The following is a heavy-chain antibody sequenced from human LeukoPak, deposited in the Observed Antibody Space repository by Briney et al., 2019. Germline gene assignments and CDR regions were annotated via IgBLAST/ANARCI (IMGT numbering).Heavy chain of an antibody. D-gene: IGHD6-13*01. CDR1: GGSFSGYY. CDR3: ARGIAAAGTFNHDY. Sequence: SETLSLTCAVYGGSFSGYYWSWIRQPPGKGLEWIGEINHSGSTNYNPSLKSRVTISVDTSKNQFSLKLSSVTAADTAVYYCARGIAAAGTFNHDYWGQGTLVTVSS. J-gene: IGHJ4*02. CDR2: INHSGST. V-gene: IGHV4-34*01.